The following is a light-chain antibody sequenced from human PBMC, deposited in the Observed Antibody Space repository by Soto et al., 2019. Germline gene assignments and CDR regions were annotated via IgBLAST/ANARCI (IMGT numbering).Light chain of an antibody. CDR1: QSVNNN. Sequence: EIVMTQSPATLSVSPGERATLSCRASQSVNNNLAWYQQKPGQAPRRLIYGASARATGIPARFSGSGSGTEFTLTISSLQSEDFAVYYGQQYNNWPLTFGGGTKVEIK. J-gene: IGKJ4*01. V-gene: IGKV3-15*01. CDR2: GAS. CDR3: QQYNNWPLT.